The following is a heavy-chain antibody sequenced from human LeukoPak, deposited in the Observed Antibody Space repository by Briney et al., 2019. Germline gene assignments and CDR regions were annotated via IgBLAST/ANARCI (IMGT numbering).Heavy chain of an antibody. CDR3: ERRAHY. CDR1: GFTVSSNY. Sequence: QTGGSLRPSCAASGFTVSSNYMSWVRQAPGKGLEWVSVIYSGGSTYYADSVKGRFTISRDNSKNTLYLQMNSLRAEDTAVYYCERRAHYWGQGTLVTVSS. CDR2: IYSGGST. J-gene: IGHJ4*02. V-gene: IGHV3-53*01.